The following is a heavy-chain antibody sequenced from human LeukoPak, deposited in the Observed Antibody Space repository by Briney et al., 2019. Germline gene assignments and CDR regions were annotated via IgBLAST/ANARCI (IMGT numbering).Heavy chain of an antibody. CDR1: GFTCDDYA. V-gene: IGHV3-9*01. D-gene: IGHD3-9*01. CDR2: LSWNSGSI. Sequence: GGSLRLSCAASGFTCDDYAIHWVRQAPGKGLEWVSGLSWNSGSIRYADSVKGRFTISRDNAKNSLYLQMNSLRAEYTALYYCAKCRGRYFDWFQLDHWGQGTLVTVSS. J-gene: IGHJ5*02. CDR3: AKCRGRYFDWFQLDH.